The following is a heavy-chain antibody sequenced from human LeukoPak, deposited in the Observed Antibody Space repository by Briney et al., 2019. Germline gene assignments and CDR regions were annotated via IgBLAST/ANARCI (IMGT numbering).Heavy chain of an antibody. V-gene: IGHV3-73*01. Sequence: GSLKLSRAASGFTFSGSALHWVRQASGKGLEWVGRIRSTANGYATAYAASVKGRFTISRDDSKNTAYLQMDSLKTEDTAVYYCTGNYYGSGSYADFDYWGQGTLVTVSS. CDR2: IRSTANGYAT. J-gene: IGHJ4*02. CDR3: TGNYYGSGSYADFDY. D-gene: IGHD3-10*01. CDR1: GFTFSGSA.